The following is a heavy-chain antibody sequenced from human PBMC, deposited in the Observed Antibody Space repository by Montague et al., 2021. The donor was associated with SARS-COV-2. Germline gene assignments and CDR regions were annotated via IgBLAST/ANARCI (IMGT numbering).Heavy chain of an antibody. D-gene: IGHD3-16*01. CDR3: ARHPRGYYDYVWGSPSYYFDY. CDR2: IHYSGST. Sequence: SETLSLTCTVSGGSISGSSYYWGWIRQPPGKGLEWIGSIHYSGSTYYNPSLKSRVTISVDTSKNQFSLKLSSVTAADTAVYYCARHPRGYYDYVWGSPSYYFDYWDQGTLVTVSS. J-gene: IGHJ4*02. CDR1: GGSISGSSYY. V-gene: IGHV4-39*01.